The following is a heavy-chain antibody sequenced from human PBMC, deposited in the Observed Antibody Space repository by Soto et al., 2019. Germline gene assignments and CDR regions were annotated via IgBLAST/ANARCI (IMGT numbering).Heavy chain of an antibody. Sequence: SGPTLVNPTQTLTLTCTFSGFSLSTSGMCVSWIRQPPGKALEWLALIDWDDDKYYSTSLKTRLTISKDTSKNQVVLTMTNMDPVATATYYCPRAHCSSTKQTCGMEGWGQGTTVT. J-gene: IGHJ6*02. CDR3: PRAHCSSTKQTCGMEG. CDR2: IDWDDDK. CDR1: GFSLSTSGMC. D-gene: IGHD2-2*01. V-gene: IGHV2-70*01.